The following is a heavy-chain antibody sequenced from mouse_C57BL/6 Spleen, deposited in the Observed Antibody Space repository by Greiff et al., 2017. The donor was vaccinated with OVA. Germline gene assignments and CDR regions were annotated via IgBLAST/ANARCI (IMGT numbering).Heavy chain of an antibody. CDR1: GFTFSDYG. J-gene: IGHJ1*03. D-gene: IGHD2-3*01. CDR2: ISSGSSTI. CDR3: ARTYDGYYVGYFDV. V-gene: IGHV5-17*01. Sequence: EVKLVESGGGLVKPGGSLKLSCAASGFTFSDYGMHWVRQAPEKGLEWVAYISSGSSTIYYADTVKGRFTISSDNAKNTLLLQMTSLRSEDTAMYYCARTYDGYYVGYFDVWGTGTTVTVSS.